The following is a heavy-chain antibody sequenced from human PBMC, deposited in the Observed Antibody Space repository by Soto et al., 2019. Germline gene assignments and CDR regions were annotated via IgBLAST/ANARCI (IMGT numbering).Heavy chain of an antibody. CDR3: ARGVDYAYGMDV. V-gene: IGHV1-69*02. CDR2: IIPILGIA. J-gene: IGHJ6*02. CDR1: GGTFSSYT. Sequence: QVQLVHSGAEVKQPGSSVKVSCKASGGTFSSYTISWVRQAPGQGLEWMGRIIPILGIANYAQKFQGRVTITADKSTSTAYMELSSLRSEDTAVYYCARGVDYAYGMDVWGQGTTVTVSS.